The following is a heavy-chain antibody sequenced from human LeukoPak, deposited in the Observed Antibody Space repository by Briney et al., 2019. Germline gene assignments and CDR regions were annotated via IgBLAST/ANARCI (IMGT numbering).Heavy chain of an antibody. CDR2: IDHSGDT. D-gene: IGHD5-18*01. CDR1: NGSFSLYY. J-gene: IGHJ4*02. CDR3: ARGPPNGYSYGPFEY. V-gene: IGHV4-34*01. Sequence: SETLSLTCAVSNGSFSLYYWAWIRQPPGKGLEWIGEIDHSGDTNYNPSLQSRLTMSVDTTKEQFSLRLNSVTAADTAIYFCARGPPNGYSYGPFEYWGQGVPVIVSS.